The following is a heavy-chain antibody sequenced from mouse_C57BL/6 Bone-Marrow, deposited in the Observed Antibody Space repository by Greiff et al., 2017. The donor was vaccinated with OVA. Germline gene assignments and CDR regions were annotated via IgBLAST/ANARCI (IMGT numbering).Heavy chain of an antibody. CDR3: ARPYDLYAMDY. D-gene: IGHD2-3*01. CDR2: IHPNSGST. J-gene: IGHJ4*01. Sequence: VQLQQPGAELVKPGASVKLSCKASGYTFTSYWMHWVKQRPGQGLEWIGMIHPNSGSTNYNEKFKSKASLTVDKSSSTAYMQLSSLTSEDSAVYYCARPYDLYAMDYWGQGTSVTVSS. CDR1: GYTFTSYW. V-gene: IGHV1-64*01.